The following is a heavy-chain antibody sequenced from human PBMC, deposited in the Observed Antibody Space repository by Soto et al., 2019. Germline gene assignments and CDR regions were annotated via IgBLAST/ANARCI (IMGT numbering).Heavy chain of an antibody. CDR1: GFSLSTSGVG. Sequence: SGPTLVNPTQTLTLTCTFSGFSLSTSGVGVGWIRQPPGKALEWLSLIYCDDDKRYSPSLKSRLTITKESSKTQVVLTMTNMDPVDTATYYCAPNNSGDRAGEGYFDYWGQGTLVTVSS. V-gene: IGHV2-5*02. J-gene: IGHJ4*02. CDR2: IYCDDDK. D-gene: IGHD1-1*01. CDR3: APNNSGDRAGEGYFDY.